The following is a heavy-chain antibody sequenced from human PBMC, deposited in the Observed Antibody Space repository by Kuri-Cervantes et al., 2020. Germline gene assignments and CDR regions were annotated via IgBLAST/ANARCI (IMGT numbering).Heavy chain of an antibody. CDR1: GYSIRSDYH. V-gene: IGHV4-38-2*02. J-gene: IGHJ5*02. Sequence: ESLKISCTVSGYSIRSDYHWAWIRQSPVKGLEWIGSIFHSGDTYYNTPLKSRLIISVDTSNNKFFLSLTSMTAADTAVYYCASVAGPIVSWGQGTLVTVSS. D-gene: IGHD2/OR15-2a*01. CDR3: ASVAGPIVS. CDR2: IFHSGDT.